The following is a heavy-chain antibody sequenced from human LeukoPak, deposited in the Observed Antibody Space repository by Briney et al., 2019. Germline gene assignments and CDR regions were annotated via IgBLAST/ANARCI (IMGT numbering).Heavy chain of an antibody. J-gene: IGHJ5*02. CDR3: ARRLRLQLDNWFDP. D-gene: IGHD5-18*01. Sequence: PSETLSLTCTVSGGSISSTTYYWGWIRRPPGKGLEWIGSIYYSGSTYYNPSLKSRVTVSVDTSKNQFSLKLSSVTAADTAVYYCARRLRLQLDNWFDPWGQGTLVTVSS. CDR2: IYYSGST. V-gene: IGHV4-39*01. CDR1: GGSISSTTYY.